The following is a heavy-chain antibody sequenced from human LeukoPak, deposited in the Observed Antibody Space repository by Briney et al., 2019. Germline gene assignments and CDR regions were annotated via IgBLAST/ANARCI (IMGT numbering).Heavy chain of an antibody. V-gene: IGHV3-30-3*01. CDR1: GFTFSSYA. Sequence: GRSLRLSCAASGFTFSSYAMHWVRQAPGKGLEWVAVISYDGSNKYYADSVKGRFTISRDNSKNTLYLQMDSLRAEDTAVYYCARGRPHGNDYWGQGTLVTVSS. CDR2: ISYDGSNK. D-gene: IGHD4-23*01. CDR3: ARGRPHGNDY. J-gene: IGHJ4*02.